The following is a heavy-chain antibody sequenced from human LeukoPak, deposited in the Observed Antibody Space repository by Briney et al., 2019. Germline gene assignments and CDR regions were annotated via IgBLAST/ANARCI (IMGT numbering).Heavy chain of an antibody. CDR1: GFTFSSYA. J-gene: IGHJ4*02. V-gene: IGHV3-23*01. CDR3: AKDLQGIAAAGLFDY. Sequence: GGSLRLSCAAPGFTFSSYAMSWGRQAPGKGREGVSAISGSGGSTYYADSVKGRFAISRDNSKNTLYLQMNSLRAEDTAVYYCAKDLQGIAAAGLFDYWGQGTLVTVSS. CDR2: ISGSGGST. D-gene: IGHD6-13*01.